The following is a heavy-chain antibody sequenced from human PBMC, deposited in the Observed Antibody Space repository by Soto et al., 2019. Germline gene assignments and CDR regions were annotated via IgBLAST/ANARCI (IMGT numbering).Heavy chain of an antibody. CDR3: ARGYCDGSSCYSFDY. D-gene: IGHD2-15*01. CDR1: GFTFSSYA. Sequence: GGSLRLSCAASGFTFSSYAMNWVRQAPGKGLEWVSGISGSGSSTYYADSVKGRFTISRDNSKNTLYLQMNSLRAEDTAVYYCARGYCDGSSCYSFDYWGPGTLVTVSS. J-gene: IGHJ4*02. CDR2: ISGSGSST. V-gene: IGHV3-23*01.